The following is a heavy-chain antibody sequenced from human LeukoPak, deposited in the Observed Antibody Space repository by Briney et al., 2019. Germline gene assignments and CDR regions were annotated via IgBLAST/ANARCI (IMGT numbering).Heavy chain of an antibody. Sequence: ASVKVSCKASGYTFTSYGISWVRQATGQGLEWMGWMNPNSGNTGYAQKFQGRVTITRNTSISTAYMELSSLRSEDTAVYYCVVSWYEFDYWGQGTLVTVSS. CDR3: VVSWYEFDY. J-gene: IGHJ4*02. V-gene: IGHV1-8*03. CDR1: GYTFTSYG. D-gene: IGHD6-13*01. CDR2: MNPNSGNT.